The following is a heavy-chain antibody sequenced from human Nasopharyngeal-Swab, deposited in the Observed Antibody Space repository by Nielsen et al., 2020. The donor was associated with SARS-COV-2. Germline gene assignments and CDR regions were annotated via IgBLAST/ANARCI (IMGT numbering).Heavy chain of an antibody. CDR3: ARGSLWFGDLVGYYGMDV. D-gene: IGHD3-10*01. V-gene: IGHV1-18*01. CDR2: ISAYNGNT. J-gene: IGHJ6*02. Sequence: WVRQAPGQGLEWMGWISAYNGNTNYAQKLQGRVTMTTDTSTSTAYTELRSLRSDDTAVYYCARGSLWFGDLVGYYGMDVWGQGTTVTVSS.